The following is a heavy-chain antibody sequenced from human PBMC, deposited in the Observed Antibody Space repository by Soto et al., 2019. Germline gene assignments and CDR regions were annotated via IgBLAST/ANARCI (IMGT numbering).Heavy chain of an antibody. CDR2: INHSRST. J-gene: IGHJ4*02. V-gene: IGHV4-34*01. CDR3: ARGSHDFWSGYSYYFDY. CDR1: GGSFSGYY. D-gene: IGHD3-3*01. Sequence: SETLSLTCAVYGGSFSGYYWSWIRQPPGKGLEWIGEINHSRSTNYNPSLKSRVTISVDTSKNQFSLKLSSVTAADTAVYYCARGSHDFWSGYSYYFDYWGQGTLVTVSS.